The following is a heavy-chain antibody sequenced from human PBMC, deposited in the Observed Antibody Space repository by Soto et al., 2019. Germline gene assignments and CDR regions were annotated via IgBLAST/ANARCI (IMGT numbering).Heavy chain of an antibody. CDR2: ISYDGSNK. CDR1: GFTFSSYG. CDR3: AKITGPGPYYYYGMDV. J-gene: IGHJ6*02. D-gene: IGHD1-20*01. V-gene: IGHV3-30*18. Sequence: GGSLRLSCAASGFTFSSYGMHWVRQAPGKGLEWVAVISYDGSNKYYADSVKGRFTISRDNSKNTLYLQMNSLRAEDTAVYYCAKITGPGPYYYYGMDVWGQGTTVTVSS.